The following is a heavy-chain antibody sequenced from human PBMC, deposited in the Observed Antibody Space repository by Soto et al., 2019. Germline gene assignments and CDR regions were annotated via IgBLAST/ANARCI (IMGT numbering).Heavy chain of an antibody. CDR3: ARTFSGIAAFDI. V-gene: IGHV1-8*01. CDR2: MNPNSGNT. D-gene: IGHD6-13*01. Sequence: ASVKVSCKXSGYTFTSYDINWVRQATGQGLEWMGWMNPNSGNTGYAQKFQGRVTMTRNTSISTAYMELSSLRSEDTAVYYCARTFSGIAAFDIWGQGTMVTVSS. CDR1: GYTFTSYD. J-gene: IGHJ3*02.